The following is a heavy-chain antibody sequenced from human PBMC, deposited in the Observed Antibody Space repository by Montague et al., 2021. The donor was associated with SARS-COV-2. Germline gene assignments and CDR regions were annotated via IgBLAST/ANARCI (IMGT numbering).Heavy chain of an antibody. V-gene: IGHV3-48*03. Sequence: SLRLSCAASGFTFSYFVMNWVRQAPGKGLEWISCISGAGSTIYYADSVQGRFTISRDNAKNSLYLQMNSLRAEDTAVYYCARDLVVTDGISDYWGQGTLVTVSS. J-gene: IGHJ4*02. CDR2: ISGAGSTI. D-gene: IGHD2-8*02. CDR3: ARDLVVTDGISDY. CDR1: GFTFSYFV.